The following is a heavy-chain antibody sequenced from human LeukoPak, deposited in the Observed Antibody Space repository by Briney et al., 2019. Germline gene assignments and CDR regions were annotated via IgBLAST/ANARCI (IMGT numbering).Heavy chain of an antibody. Sequence: ASVRVSCKASGYTFTGNYIHWVRQAPGHGLEWMGWINPNSGGTNYAQKFQGRVTMTRDTSISTAYMELSSLRSDDSAVYFCSRASTIAAPGAIPNDFWGQGTLVTVSS. CDR2: INPNSGGT. D-gene: IGHD6-13*01. J-gene: IGHJ4*02. CDR1: GYTFTGNY. CDR3: SRASTIAAPGAIPNDF. V-gene: IGHV1-2*02.